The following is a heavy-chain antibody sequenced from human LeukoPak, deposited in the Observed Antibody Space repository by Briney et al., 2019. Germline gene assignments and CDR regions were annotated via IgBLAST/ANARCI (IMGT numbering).Heavy chain of an antibody. CDR1: GFTFSSYW. CDR3: TRDFKYSSDY. Sequence: GGSLRLSCAASGFTFSSYWMHWVRQAPGKGLVWVSLIKSDGRSTSYADPVKGRFTISRDNAKNTVYLQMNSLRVEDTAVYYCTRDFKYSSDYWGQGTLVTVSS. D-gene: IGHD6-6*01. J-gene: IGHJ4*02. V-gene: IGHV3-74*01. CDR2: IKSDGRST.